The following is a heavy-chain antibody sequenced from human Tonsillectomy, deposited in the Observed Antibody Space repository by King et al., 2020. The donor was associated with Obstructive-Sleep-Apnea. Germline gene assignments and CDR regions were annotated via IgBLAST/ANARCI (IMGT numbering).Heavy chain of an antibody. CDR1: GFTFSNYA. V-gene: IGHV3-23*01. J-gene: IGHJ4*02. CDR2: ITGSGGST. D-gene: IGHD6-19*01. CDR3: AKDADSSGWSPDFDY. Sequence: QLLESGGGLVQPGGSLRLSCAASGFTFSNYAMRWVRQAPGKGLEWVSAITGSGGSTYYADSVKGRFTISRDNSKNTLYLQMNSLRAEDTAIYYCAKDADSSGWSPDFDYWGQGTLVTVSS.